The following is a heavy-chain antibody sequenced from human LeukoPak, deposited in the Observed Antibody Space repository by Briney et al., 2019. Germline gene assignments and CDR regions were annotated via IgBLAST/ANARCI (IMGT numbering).Heavy chain of an antibody. CDR1: GCTFTSYG. Sequence: ASVKVSCKASGCTFTSYGISWVRQAPGQGLEWMGWISAYNGNTNYAQKLQGRVTMTTDTSTCTAYMELRSLRSDDTAVYYCRVARLRVGFDYWGQGTLVTVSS. CDR3: RVARLRVGFDY. D-gene: IGHD5-12*01. J-gene: IGHJ4*02. CDR2: ISAYNGNT. V-gene: IGHV1-18*01.